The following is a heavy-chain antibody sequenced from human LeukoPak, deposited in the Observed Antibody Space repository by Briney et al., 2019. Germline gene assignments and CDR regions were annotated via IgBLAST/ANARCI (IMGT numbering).Heavy chain of an antibody. CDR1: GGSITSYF. D-gene: IGHD3-3*01. CDR2: IHTSGST. Sequence: SETLSLTCTVSGGSITSYFWSWIRQPAGKGLEWIGRIHTSGSTNYNPSLKSRVTMSVDTSKNQFSLKLSSVTAADTAVYYCASSLRFLEWSRFAFDIWGQGTMVTVSS. J-gene: IGHJ3*02. V-gene: IGHV4-4*07. CDR3: ASSLRFLEWSRFAFDI.